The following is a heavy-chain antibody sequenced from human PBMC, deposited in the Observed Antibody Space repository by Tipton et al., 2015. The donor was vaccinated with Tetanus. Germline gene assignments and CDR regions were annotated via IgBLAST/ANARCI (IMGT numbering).Heavy chain of an antibody. D-gene: IGHD3-16*02. J-gene: IGHJ4*02. V-gene: IGHV3-48*02. Sequence: LSLTCAASGFTFNRYRMNWVRQPPGKGLEWISYISSAGSPIYFADSVEGRFTISRDNAKNLLYLQMHNLRDEDTAVYYCARAPGGGSYHMDFWGQGTLVAVSS. CDR3: ARAPGGGSYHMDF. CDR1: GFTFNRYR. CDR2: ISSAGSPI.